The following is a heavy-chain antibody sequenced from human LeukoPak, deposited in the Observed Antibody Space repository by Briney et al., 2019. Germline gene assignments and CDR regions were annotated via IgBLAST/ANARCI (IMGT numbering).Heavy chain of an antibody. CDR3: VRGHLVGGWFKYDAFDI. D-gene: IGHD6-19*01. CDR1: GDSISSNY. Sequence: SETLSLTCTVSGDSISSNYWSWIRQPPGKGLECIGYSYHSGSTSYNPSLKSRVTISLDTSKKHFSLKLSSVTAADTAIYYCVRGHLVGGWFKYDAFDIWGQGTMVTVSS. CDR2: SYHSGST. V-gene: IGHV4-59*01. J-gene: IGHJ3*02.